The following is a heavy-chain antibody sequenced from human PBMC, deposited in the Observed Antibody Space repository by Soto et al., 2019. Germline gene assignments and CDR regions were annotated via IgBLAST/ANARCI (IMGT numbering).Heavy chain of an antibody. CDR3: AGGATIGLEFDY. Sequence: QVQLVQSGAEVKKPGASVKVSCKASGYTFTSYDINWVRQATGQGLGWMGWMNPNSGNTGYAQKFQGRGTMTRNTSITTAYMEPRRLKTEDTAVYYRAGGATIGLEFDYWGQGTLVTVSS. CDR1: GYTFTSYD. CDR2: MNPNSGNT. D-gene: IGHD5-12*01. J-gene: IGHJ4*02. V-gene: IGHV1-8*01.